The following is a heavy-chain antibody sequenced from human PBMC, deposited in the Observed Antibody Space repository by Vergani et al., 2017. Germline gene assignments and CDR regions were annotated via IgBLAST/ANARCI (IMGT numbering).Heavy chain of an antibody. CDR3: TSRVTAAGGLDY. CDR1: GFTFTNHT. Sequence: EVQLVESGGGLVKPGGSLRLSCAGSGFTFTNHTMTWVRQAPGKGLEWVSSISSTGAYIHYADSVKGRFTISRENPKKSLFLQLNSLRGEDTAVYYCTSRVTAAGGLDYWGQGALVTVSS. CDR2: ISSTGAYI. J-gene: IGHJ4*02. D-gene: IGHD6-13*01. V-gene: IGHV3-21*02.